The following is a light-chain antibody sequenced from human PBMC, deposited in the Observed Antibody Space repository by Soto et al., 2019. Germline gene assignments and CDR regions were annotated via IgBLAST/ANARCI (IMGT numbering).Light chain of an antibody. V-gene: IGLV1-40*01. CDR2: GNS. J-gene: IGLJ1*01. Sequence: QSVLTQPPSVSGAPGQRVTISRTGSSSNIGAGYDVHWYQQLPGTAPKLLIYGNSKRPSGVPDRFSGSKSGTSASLAITGLQAEDEADYYCQSYDSSLSGCVFGTGTKLTVL. CDR3: QSYDSSLSGCV. CDR1: SSNIGAGYD.